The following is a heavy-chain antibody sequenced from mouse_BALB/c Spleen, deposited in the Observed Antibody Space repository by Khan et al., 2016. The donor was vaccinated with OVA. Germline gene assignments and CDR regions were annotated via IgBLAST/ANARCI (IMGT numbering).Heavy chain of an antibody. Sequence: VQLKESGGDLVQPGGSLKLSCAASGFTFSSYTMSCVRQTPEKRLEWVAFISNGGGSTYYPDTVKGRFTISRDNAKNTLYLHMNSLKSEDTSMYYCARTSTTVYDYVMDYWGQGTSVTVSS. D-gene: IGHD1-1*01. J-gene: IGHJ4*01. CDR2: ISNGGGST. V-gene: IGHV5-12-2*01. CDR3: ARTSTTVYDYVMDY. CDR1: GFTFSSYT.